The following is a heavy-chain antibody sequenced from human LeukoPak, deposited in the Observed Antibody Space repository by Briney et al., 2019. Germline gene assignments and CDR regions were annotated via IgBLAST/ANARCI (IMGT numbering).Heavy chain of an antibody. CDR3: ARRWGSGWYLRFDY. J-gene: IGHJ4*02. D-gene: IGHD6-19*01. CDR1: GYTFTSYY. Sequence: ASVKVSCKASGYTFTSYYMHWVRQAPGKGLEWMGLINPSGGSTSYAQKFQGRVTMTRDMSTSTVYMELSSLRSEDTAVYYCARRWGSGWYLRFDYWGQGTLVTVSS. CDR2: INPSGGST. V-gene: IGHV1-46*01.